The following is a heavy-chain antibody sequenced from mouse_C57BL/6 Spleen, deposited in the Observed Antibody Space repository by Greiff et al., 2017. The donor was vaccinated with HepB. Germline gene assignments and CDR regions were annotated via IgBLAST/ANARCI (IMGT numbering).Heavy chain of an antibody. CDR2: IYPGSGNT. CDR3: ARSHGSFWYFDV. J-gene: IGHJ1*03. D-gene: IGHD1-1*01. CDR1: GYTFTDYY. Sequence: VQLQQSGAELVRPGASVKLSCKASGYTFTDYYINWVKQRPGQGLEWIARIYPGSGNTYYNEKFKGKATLTAEKSSSTAYMQLSSLTSEDSAVYFCARSHGSFWYFDVWGTGTTVTVSS. V-gene: IGHV1-76*01.